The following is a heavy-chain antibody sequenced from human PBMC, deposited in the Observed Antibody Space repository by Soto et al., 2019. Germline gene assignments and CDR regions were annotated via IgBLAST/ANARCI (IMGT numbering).Heavy chain of an antibody. J-gene: IGHJ4*02. CDR3: AKDIGIAAAVSYFDY. CDR1: GFTFDDYA. D-gene: IGHD6-13*01. Sequence: GGSLRLSCAASGFTFDDYAMHWVRQAPGKGLEWVSGISCNSGSIGYADSVKGRFTISRDNAKNSLYLQMNSLRAEDTALYYCAKDIGIAAAVSYFDYWGQGTLVTVSS. V-gene: IGHV3-9*01. CDR2: ISCNSGSI.